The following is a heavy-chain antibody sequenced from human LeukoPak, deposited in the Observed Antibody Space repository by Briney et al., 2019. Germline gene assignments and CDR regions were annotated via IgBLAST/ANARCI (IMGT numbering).Heavy chain of an antibody. Sequence: GGSLRLSCAASGLTVSSNYMSWVRQAPGKGLEWVSVIYSGGSTYYADSVKGRFTISRDNSKNTLYLQMNTLRAEDTAVYYCARVLWELLGRGGSYYLDYWGQGALVTVSS. CDR2: IYSGGST. CDR3: ARVLWELLGRGGSYYLDY. V-gene: IGHV3-53*01. D-gene: IGHD1-26*01. J-gene: IGHJ4*02. CDR1: GLTVSSNY.